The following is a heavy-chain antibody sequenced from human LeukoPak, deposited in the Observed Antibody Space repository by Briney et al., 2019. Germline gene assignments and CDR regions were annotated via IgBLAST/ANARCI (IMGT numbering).Heavy chain of an antibody. CDR3: AGLGASGNGYLSWFDL. Sequence: KPSETLSLTCTVSGGSISTYYWSWIRQPPGKGLEWIGYIYYSGNSNYNPSLKSRVTISVDTSKNQFSLKLSSVTAADTAVYYCAGLGASGNGYLSWFDLWGQGTLVTVSS. J-gene: IGHJ5*02. CDR2: IYYSGNS. D-gene: IGHD3-22*01. V-gene: IGHV4-59*01. CDR1: GGSISTYY.